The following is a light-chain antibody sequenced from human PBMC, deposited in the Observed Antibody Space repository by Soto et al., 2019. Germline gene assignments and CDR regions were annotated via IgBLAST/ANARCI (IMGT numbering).Light chain of an antibody. J-gene: IGKJ1*01. CDR2: AAS. V-gene: IGKV1-39*01. CDR1: QSISNH. Sequence: DIQMTQSPSSLSASVEDRVIITCRASQSISNHLNWYQQKPGKAPKLLIFAASSLQSGVPSRFSGSRSGPDFTLTISSLQSEDFAVYYCQQYNNWPRTFGQGTKVDIK. CDR3: QQYNNWPRT.